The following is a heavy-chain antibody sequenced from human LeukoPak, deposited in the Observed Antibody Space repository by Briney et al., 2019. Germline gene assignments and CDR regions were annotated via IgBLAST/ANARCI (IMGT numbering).Heavy chain of an antibody. D-gene: IGHD6-13*01. CDR3: ARGRRVIAAAGLNDDY. CDR2: ISAYNGNT. V-gene: IGHV1-18*01. J-gene: IGHJ4*02. Sequence: ASVNVSCKASGYTFTSYGISWVRQAPGQGLEWMGWISAYNGNTNYAQKLQGRVTMTTDTSTSTAYMELRSLRSDDTAVYYCARGRRVIAAAGLNDDYWGQGTLVTVSS. CDR1: GYTFTSYG.